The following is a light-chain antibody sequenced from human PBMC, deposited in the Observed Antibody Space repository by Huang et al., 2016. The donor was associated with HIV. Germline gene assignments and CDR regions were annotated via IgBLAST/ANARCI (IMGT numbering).Light chain of an antibody. J-gene: IGKJ1*01. Sequence: DIQLTQSPSSLSASVGDRVTITCRASQNINSGVNWYKQTPGKAPTLLIYAASSLQRGVPSRFSGSGSGTDFTLTISGLQPVDLGTYYCQQSYNTSWTFGQGTTVEIK. CDR3: QQSYNTSWT. V-gene: IGKV1-39*01. CDR2: AAS. CDR1: QNINSG.